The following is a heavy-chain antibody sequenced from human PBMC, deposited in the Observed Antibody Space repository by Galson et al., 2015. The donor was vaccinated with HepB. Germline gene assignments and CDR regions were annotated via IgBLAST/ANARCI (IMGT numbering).Heavy chain of an antibody. CDR3: ARVHPEYTSGWYRQALYYFDS. CDR2: IWADGSKQ. Sequence: SLRLSCAASGFTFSGFGMHWVRQAPGKGLQWVALIWADGSKQHYADSVKGRFTISRDNSKNTLLLQKTGLTADDTAIYYCARVHPEYTSGWYRQALYYFDSWGQGTLVAVSS. V-gene: IGHV3-33*01. J-gene: IGHJ4*02. D-gene: IGHD6-19*01. CDR1: GFTFSGFG.